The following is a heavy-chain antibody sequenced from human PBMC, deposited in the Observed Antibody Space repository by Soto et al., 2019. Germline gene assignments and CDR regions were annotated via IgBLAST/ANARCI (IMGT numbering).Heavy chain of an antibody. D-gene: IGHD5-12*01. V-gene: IGHV4-4*02. CDR3: AKENTSMATMRSYFDN. CDR1: GGSISSSYW. Sequence: QVQLQESGPGLVKPSGTLSLICAVSGGSISSSYWWSWVRQPPGKGLEWIGEVSQSGNTNYNPSLSRRLTISIDRSKNQFSLRLRSVTAADTAIYYCAKENTSMATMRSYFDNWGQGTLVTVSS. CDR2: VSQSGNT. J-gene: IGHJ4*02.